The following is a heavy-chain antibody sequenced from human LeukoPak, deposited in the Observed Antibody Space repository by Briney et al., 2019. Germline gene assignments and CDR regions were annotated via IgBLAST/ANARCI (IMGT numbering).Heavy chain of an antibody. CDR1: GFTFSSYS. V-gene: IGHV3-48*02. J-gene: IGHJ6*03. D-gene: IGHD1-14*01. Sequence: PGGSLRLSCAASGFTFSSYSMNWVRQAPGKGLEWVSYISSSSSTIYYADSVKGRFTISRDNAKNSLYLQMNRLRDEDTAVYYCARGRTRYLMDVWGKGTSVTVSS. CDR3: ARGRTRYLMDV. CDR2: ISSSSSTI.